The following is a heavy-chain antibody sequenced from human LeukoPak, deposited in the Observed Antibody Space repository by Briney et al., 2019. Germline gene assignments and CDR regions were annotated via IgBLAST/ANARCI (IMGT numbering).Heavy chain of an antibody. V-gene: IGHV3-21*01. D-gene: IGHD3-10*01. J-gene: IGHJ4*02. CDR2: ISSSSSYI. Sequence: GGSLRLSCAASGFTFSSYSMNWVRQAPGKGLEWVSSISSSSSYIYYADSLKGRFTISRDNAKNSLYLQMNSLRAEDTAVYYCASLGRIDYGSGSLYYFDYWGQGTLVTVSS. CDR1: GFTFSSYS. CDR3: ASLGRIDYGSGSLYYFDY.